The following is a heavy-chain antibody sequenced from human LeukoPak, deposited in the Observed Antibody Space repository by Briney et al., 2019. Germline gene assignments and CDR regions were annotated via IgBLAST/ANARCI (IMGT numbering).Heavy chain of an antibody. J-gene: IGHJ4*02. CDR2: INPNSGGT. CDR3: ARVKGYCTNGVCSFAY. V-gene: IGHV1-2*06. Sequence: ASVKVSCKASGYTFTGYYMHWVRQAPGQGLEWMGRINPNSGGTNYAQKFQGRVTMTRDTSISTAYMELSRLRSDDTAVYYCARVKGYCTNGVCSFAYWGQRTLVTVSS. D-gene: IGHD2-8*01. CDR1: GYTFTGYY.